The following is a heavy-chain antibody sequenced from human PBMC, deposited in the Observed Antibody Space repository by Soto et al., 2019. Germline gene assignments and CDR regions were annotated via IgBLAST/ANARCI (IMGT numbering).Heavy chain of an antibody. CDR3: ERYCISTSCYGDFDY. J-gene: IGHJ4*02. Sequence: QVQLVQSGAEVKKPGASVKVSCKASGYTFTSYYMHWVRQAPGQGLEWMGIINPSGGSTSYAQKFQGRVTMTRDTSTSTVYMELSSLRSEDTAVYYCERYCISTSCYGDFDYWGQGTLVTVSS. CDR1: GYTFTSYY. CDR2: INPSGGST. V-gene: IGHV1-46*01. D-gene: IGHD2-2*01.